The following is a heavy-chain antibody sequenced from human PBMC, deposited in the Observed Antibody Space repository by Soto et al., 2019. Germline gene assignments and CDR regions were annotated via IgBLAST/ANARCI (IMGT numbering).Heavy chain of an antibody. J-gene: IGHJ4*02. V-gene: IGHV3-30*18. D-gene: IGHD2-21*02. CDR3: EKDKVPVVVTAPFDY. CDR2: ISYDGSNK. CDR1: GFTFSSYG. Sequence: QVQLVESGGGVVQPGRSLRLSCAASGFTFSSYGMHWVRQAPGKGLEWVAVISYDGSNKYYADSVKGRFTVSRDKSKNTLYLQVNSLRAEDTAVYYCEKDKVPVVVTAPFDYWGQGTLVTVSS.